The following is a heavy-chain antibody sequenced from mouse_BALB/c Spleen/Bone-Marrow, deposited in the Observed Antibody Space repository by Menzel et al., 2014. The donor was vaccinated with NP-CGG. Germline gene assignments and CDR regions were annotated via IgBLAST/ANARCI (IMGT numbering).Heavy chain of an antibody. CDR3: ARGITTGYFDY. D-gene: IGHD1-1*01. CDR1: GYAFTNYL. CDR2: INPGSGGT. J-gene: IGHJ2*01. Sequence: LQESGAELVRPGTSVKVSCKASGYAFTNYLIEWVKQRPGQGLEWIGVINPGSGGTNYNEKFKGKATLTADKSSSTAYMQLSSLTSDDSAVYFCARGITTGYFDYWGQGTTLTVSS. V-gene: IGHV1-54*01.